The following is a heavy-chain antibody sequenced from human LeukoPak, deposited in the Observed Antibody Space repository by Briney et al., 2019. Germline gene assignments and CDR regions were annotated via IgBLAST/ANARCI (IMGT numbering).Heavy chain of an antibody. CDR2: ISWNSGSI. J-gene: IGHJ6*02. CDR1: GFTFDDYA. Sequence: GRSLRLSCAASGFTFDDYAMHWVRQAPGKGLEWASGISWNSGSIGYADSVKGRFTISRDNAKNSLYLQMNSLRAEDTALYYCAKSLMRVVVVLDVWGQGTAVTVSS. V-gene: IGHV3-9*01. CDR3: AKSLMRVVVVLDV. D-gene: IGHD2-15*01.